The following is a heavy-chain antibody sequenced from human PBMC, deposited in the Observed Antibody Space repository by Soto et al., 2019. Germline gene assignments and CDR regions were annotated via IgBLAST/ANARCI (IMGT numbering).Heavy chain of an antibody. J-gene: IGHJ5*02. CDR1: GYTFTSYG. CDR3: ARVPRSSWYAP. V-gene: IGHV1-18*01. D-gene: IGHD6-13*01. Sequence: QVQLVQSGAEVKKPGASVKVSCKASGYTFTSYGISWVRQAPGQGLEWMGWISAYNGNTNYAQKLQGRVTMTTDTSRSTEHMELRSLRPDDTAVYYCARVPRSSWYAPWGQGTLVTVSS. CDR2: ISAYNGNT.